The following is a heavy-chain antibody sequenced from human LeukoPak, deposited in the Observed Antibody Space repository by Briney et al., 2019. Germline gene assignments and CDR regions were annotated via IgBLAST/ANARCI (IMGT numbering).Heavy chain of an antibody. D-gene: IGHD4-17*01. CDR2: IYSGGNT. CDR3: ARRAGEYSHPYDY. V-gene: IGHV3-53*01. J-gene: IGHJ4*02. Sequence: GGSLRLSCTVSGFTVSINSMSWVRQAPGKGLEWVSFIYSGGNTHYSDSVKGRFTISRDNSKNTLYLQMNSLRAEDTAVYYCARRAGEYSHPYDYWGQGTLATASS. CDR1: GFTVSINS.